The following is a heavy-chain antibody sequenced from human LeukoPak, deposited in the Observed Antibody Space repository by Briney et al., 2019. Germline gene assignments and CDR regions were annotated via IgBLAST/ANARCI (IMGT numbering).Heavy chain of an antibody. CDR1: GGSIRRGVYS. CDR3: ATDRAGGGDSFDY. CDR2: IYYSGST. J-gene: IGHJ4*02. Sequence: ALSLTWTVSGGSIRRGVYSWSWTRQPPGEGLAWLRYIYYSGSTYYKPSLKTGVTISGDTSKNQFHMNLSSVTAADTAVYYCATDRAGGGDSFDYWGQGTLVTVSS. D-gene: IGHD3-10*01. V-gene: IGHV4-30-4*01.